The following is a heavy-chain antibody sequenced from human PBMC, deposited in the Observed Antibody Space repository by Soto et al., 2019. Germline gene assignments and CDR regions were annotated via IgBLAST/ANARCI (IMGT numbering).Heavy chain of an antibody. V-gene: IGHV1-2*04. J-gene: IGHJ6*02. D-gene: IGHD2-2*01. Sequence: GASVKVSCKASGYTFTSYGISWVRQAPGQGLEWMGWINPNSGGTNYAQKFQGWVTMTRDTSISTAYMELSRLRSDDTAVYYCAREYCSSTSCYRHYYYGMDVWGQGTTVTVSS. CDR1: GYTFTSYG. CDR3: AREYCSSTSCYRHYYYGMDV. CDR2: INPNSGGT.